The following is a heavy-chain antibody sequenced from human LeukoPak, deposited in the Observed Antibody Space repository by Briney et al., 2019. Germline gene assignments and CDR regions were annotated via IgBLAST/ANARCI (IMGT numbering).Heavy chain of an antibody. D-gene: IGHD1-1*01. J-gene: IGHJ5*02. CDR1: GGSISSYY. CDR2: IDYSGSA. CDR3: ARTPATGGLFRTLEAWFDP. V-gene: IGHV4-59*01. Sequence: SETLSLTCTVSGGSISSYYWSWIRQPPGKGLEWIGYIDYSGSANYNPSLKSRVAISVDTSKNQFSLKLSSVTAADTAVYYCARTPATGGLFRTLEAWFDPWGQGTLVTVSS.